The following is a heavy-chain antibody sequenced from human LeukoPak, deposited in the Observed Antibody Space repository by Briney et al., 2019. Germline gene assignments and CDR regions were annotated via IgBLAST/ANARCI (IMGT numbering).Heavy chain of an antibody. CDR3: ARRSATFYFDY. J-gene: IGHJ4*02. D-gene: IGHD3-3*01. V-gene: IGHV3-66*02. CDR1: GLTVSTNY. Sequence: GGSLRLSCAASGLTVSTNYMTWVRRAPGKGLEWVSVIYSGGNTYYAESVKGRFTISRDNSENTLYLQMNSLRAEDTAVYYCARRSATFYFDYWGQGTLVTVSS. CDR2: IYSGGNT.